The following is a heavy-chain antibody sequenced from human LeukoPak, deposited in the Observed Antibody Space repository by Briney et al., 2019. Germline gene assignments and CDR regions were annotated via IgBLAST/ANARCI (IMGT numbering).Heavy chain of an antibody. CDR3: ARDNGEWRLNWFDH. Sequence: GGSLRLSCAASGFTFTTYVMHWVRQAPGKGLDWVALIWDDGNNKYYADSVEGRFTISRDNSKNTLYLQMNSLRAEDTAVYYCARDNGEWRLNWFDHWGQGTLVTVSS. J-gene: IGHJ5*02. D-gene: IGHD2-8*01. CDR2: IWDDGNNK. V-gene: IGHV3-33*01. CDR1: GFTFTTYV.